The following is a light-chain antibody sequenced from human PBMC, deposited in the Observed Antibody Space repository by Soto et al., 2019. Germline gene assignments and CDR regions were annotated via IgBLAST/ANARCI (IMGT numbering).Light chain of an antibody. Sequence: QSVLTQPASVSGSPGQSITISCTGTSSDIGGYNYVSWYQQSPGNAPQLIISEVSSRPSGISHRFSGSRSGNTASLTISGLQPEDEADYFCSSYASGGIWVFGGGTKLTVL. CDR1: SSDIGGYNY. CDR3: SSYASGGIWV. J-gene: IGLJ3*02. CDR2: EVS. V-gene: IGLV2-14*03.